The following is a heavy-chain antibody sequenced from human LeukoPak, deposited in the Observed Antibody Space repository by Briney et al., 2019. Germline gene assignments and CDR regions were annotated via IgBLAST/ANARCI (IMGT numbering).Heavy chain of an antibody. D-gene: IGHD6-13*01. V-gene: IGHV3-21*04. CDR3: ASPSPGGGAAGLFDY. J-gene: IGHJ4*02. Sequence: GGSLRLSCAASGIRFSGYSMNWVRQAPGKGLEWVSSISSSSGYIHYADSVKGRFTISRDNSKNTLYLQMNSLRVDDTAVYYCASPSPGGGAAGLFDYWGQGALVTVSS. CDR1: GIRFSGYS. CDR2: ISSSSGYI.